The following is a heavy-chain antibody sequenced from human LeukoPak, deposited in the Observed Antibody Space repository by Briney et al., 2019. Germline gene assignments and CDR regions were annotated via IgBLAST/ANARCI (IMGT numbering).Heavy chain of an antibody. CDR1: GLSFRDA. J-gene: IGHJ4*02. CDR3: AKAGTTTISYFDY. V-gene: IGHV3-23*01. Sequence: GGSLRLSCAASGLSFRDAWMNWVRQAPGKGLEWVSAISGSGVSTYYADSVKGRFTISRDNSKNTLYLQVNSLRAEDTAVYYCAKAGTTTISYFDYWGQGTLVTVSS. D-gene: IGHD1/OR15-1a*01. CDR2: ISGSGVST.